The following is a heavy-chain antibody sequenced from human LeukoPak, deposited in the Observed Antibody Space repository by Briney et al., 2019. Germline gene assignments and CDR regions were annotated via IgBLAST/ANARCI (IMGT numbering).Heavy chain of an antibody. J-gene: IGHJ4*02. D-gene: IGHD6-13*01. CDR3: ATLSSPRPYYFDY. Sequence: ASVKISCKVSGYTFTDYYMHWVQQAPGKGLEWMGLVDPEDGETIYAEKFQDRVTITADTSTDTAYMELSSLRSEDTAVYYCATLSSPRPYYFDYWGQGTLVTVSS. CDR2: VDPEDGET. CDR1: GYTFTDYY. V-gene: IGHV1-69-2*01.